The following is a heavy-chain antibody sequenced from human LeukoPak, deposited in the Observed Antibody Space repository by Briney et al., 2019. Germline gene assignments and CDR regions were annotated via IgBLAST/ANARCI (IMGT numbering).Heavy chain of an antibody. D-gene: IGHD1-26*01. J-gene: IGHJ4*02. Sequence: PGGSLRLSCAASGFTVSSNYMSWVRQAPGKGLEWVSVIYSGGSTYYADSVRGRFTISRDNSKNTLYVQMNSQRDEDTALYYCAKDRRWESPHYLDSWGQGTLVTVSS. CDR3: AKDRRWESPHYLDS. CDR1: GFTVSSNY. CDR2: IYSGGST. V-gene: IGHV3-53*01.